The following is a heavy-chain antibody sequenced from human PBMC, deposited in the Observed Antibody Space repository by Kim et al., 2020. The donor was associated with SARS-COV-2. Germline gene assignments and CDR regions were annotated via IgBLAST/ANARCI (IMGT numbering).Heavy chain of an antibody. CDR1: GDSISSSTYY. CDR2: IYYTGST. CDR3: ARLGPNGDKPMDS. J-gene: IGHJ4*02. V-gene: IGHV4-39*01. Sequence: SETLSLTCTVSGDSISSSTYYWGWIRQPPGKGLEWIGTIYYTGSTYYNPSLKSRVTISADMSNNQFSPKLSSVTAADTALDYCARLGPNGDKPMDSWGQG. D-gene: IGHD7-27*01.